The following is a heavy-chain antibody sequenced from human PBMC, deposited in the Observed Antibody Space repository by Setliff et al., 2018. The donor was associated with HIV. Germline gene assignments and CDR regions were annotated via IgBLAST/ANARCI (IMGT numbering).Heavy chain of an antibody. Sequence: SVKVSCKASGGTFNTYPIAWVRQAPGQGLEWMGGIAPNLRMPNYIQKFKGRLTITADESTSTVYMELTNLRSEGTAMYYCAREKSPVLEYFDWLKPRHVFDVWGQGTLVTVSS. D-gene: IGHD3-9*01. CDR1: GGTFNTYP. J-gene: IGHJ4*02. CDR3: AREKSPVLEYFDWLKPRHVFDV. V-gene: IGHV1-69*10. CDR2: IAPNLRMP.